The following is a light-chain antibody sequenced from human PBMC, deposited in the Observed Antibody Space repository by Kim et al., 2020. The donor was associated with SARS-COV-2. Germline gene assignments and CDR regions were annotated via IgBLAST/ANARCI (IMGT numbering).Light chain of an antibody. J-gene: IGLJ3*02. CDR3: AAWDGSLNGWV. CDR2: RNN. Sequence: QSVLTQPPSASGTPGQRVTISCSGSSSSIGSNYVYWYQQFPGTAPKLLIYRNNQRPSGVPDRFSGSKSGTSASLAISGLRSEDEADYYCAAWDGSLNGWVFGGGTQLTVL. V-gene: IGLV1-47*01. CDR1: SSSIGSNY.